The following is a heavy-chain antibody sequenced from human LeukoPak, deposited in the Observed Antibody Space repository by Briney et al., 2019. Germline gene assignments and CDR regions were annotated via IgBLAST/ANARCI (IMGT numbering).Heavy chain of an antibody. J-gene: IGHJ4*02. CDR2: ISDTGGRT. D-gene: IGHD3-22*01. Sequence: GALRLSCAVSGITLSNYGMTWVRQAPGKGLEWVAGISDTGGRTNYADSVKGRFTISRDNPKNTLYLQMNSLRAEDTAVYFCAKRGVVIRVILVGFHKEAYYFDSWGQGALVTVSS. CDR3: AKRGVVIRVILVGFHKEAYYFDS. CDR1: GITLSNYG. V-gene: IGHV3-23*01.